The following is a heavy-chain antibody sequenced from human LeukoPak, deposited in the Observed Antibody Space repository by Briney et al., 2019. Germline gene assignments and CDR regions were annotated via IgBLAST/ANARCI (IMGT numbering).Heavy chain of an antibody. CDR3: AKGYSSSWYWYFDL. Sequence: GGSLRLSCAASGFTFSSYAMHWVRQAPGKGLEYVSAISINGGTTYYANSVKGRFTISRDNSKNTLYLQMGSLRAEDMAVYYCAKGYSSSWYWYFDLRGRGTLVTVSS. CDR1: GFTFSSYA. V-gene: IGHV3-64*01. CDR2: ISINGGTT. D-gene: IGHD6-13*01. J-gene: IGHJ2*01.